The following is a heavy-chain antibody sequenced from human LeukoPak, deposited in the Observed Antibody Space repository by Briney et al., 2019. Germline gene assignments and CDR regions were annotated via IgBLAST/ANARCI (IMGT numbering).Heavy chain of an antibody. V-gene: IGHV4-34*01. CDR1: GGSFSGYY. CDR2: INHSGST. Sequence: PPETLSLTCAVYGGSFSGYYWSWIRQPPGKGLEWIGEINHSGSTNYNPSLKSRVTISVDTSKNQFSLKLSSVTAADTAVYYCARHSTFFGVVIIKGRVRGPFDYWGQGTLVTVSS. CDR3: ARHSTFFGVVIIKGRVRGPFDY. D-gene: IGHD3-3*01. J-gene: IGHJ4*02.